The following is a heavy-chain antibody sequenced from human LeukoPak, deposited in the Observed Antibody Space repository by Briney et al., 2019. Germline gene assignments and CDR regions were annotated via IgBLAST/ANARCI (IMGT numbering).Heavy chain of an antibody. D-gene: IGHD1-26*01. CDR2: ISGSGGST. CDR3: ARGAHSGSYYGSLDY. J-gene: IGHJ4*02. Sequence: PGGSLRLSCAASGFTFSTYAMSWVRQAPGKGLEWVSDISGSGGSTYYADSVKGRFTISREDSKNTLYLQMNSLRAEDTAVYYCARGAHSGSYYGSLDYWGQGTLVTVSS. V-gene: IGHV3-23*01. CDR1: GFTFSTYA.